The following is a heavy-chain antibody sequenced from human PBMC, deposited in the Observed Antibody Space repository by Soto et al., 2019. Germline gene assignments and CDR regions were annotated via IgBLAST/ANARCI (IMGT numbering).Heavy chain of an antibody. CDR3: ARVIVVVPAAMRYIDY. J-gene: IGHJ4*02. D-gene: IGHD2-2*01. CDR1: GGSISSGGYY. Sequence: PSETLYLTCTVSGGSISSGGYYWSWIRQHPGKGLEWIGYIYYSGSTYYNPSLKSRVTISVDTSKNQFSLKLSSVTAADTAVYYCARVIVVVPAAMRYIDYWGQGTLVTVSS. CDR2: IYYSGST. V-gene: IGHV4-31*03.